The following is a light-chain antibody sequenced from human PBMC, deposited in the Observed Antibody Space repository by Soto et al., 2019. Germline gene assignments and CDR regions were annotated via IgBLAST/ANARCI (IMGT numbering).Light chain of an antibody. CDR1: SSDVGAFNY. J-gene: IGLJ1*01. V-gene: IGLV2-8*01. CDR3: CSYASGGTYV. Sequence: QSALTQPPSASGSPGQSVTISCTGTSSDVGAFNYVSWYQQYTGEAPKLIIYEVTKRPSGVPDRFSGSKSGSTASLTVSGLQAEDEADYYCCSYASGGTYVFGTGTKLTVL. CDR2: EVT.